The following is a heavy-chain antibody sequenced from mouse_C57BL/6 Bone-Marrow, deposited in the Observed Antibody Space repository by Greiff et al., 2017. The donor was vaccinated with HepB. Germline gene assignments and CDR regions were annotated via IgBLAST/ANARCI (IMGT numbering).Heavy chain of an antibody. V-gene: IGHV10-1*01. Sequence: EVHLVESGGGLVQPKGSLKLSCAASGFSFNTYAMNWVRQAPGKGLEWVARIRSKSNNYATYYADSVKDRFTISRDDSESMLYLQMNNLKTEDTAMYYCVRHRPYYYGSTYWYFDVWGTGTTVTVSS. CDR1: GFSFNTYA. D-gene: IGHD1-1*01. J-gene: IGHJ1*03. CDR3: VRHRPYYYGSTYWYFDV. CDR2: IRSKSNNYAT.